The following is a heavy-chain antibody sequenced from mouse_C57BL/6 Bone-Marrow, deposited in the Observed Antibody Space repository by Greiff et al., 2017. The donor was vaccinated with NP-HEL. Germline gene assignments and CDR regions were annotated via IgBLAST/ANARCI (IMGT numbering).Heavy chain of an antibody. J-gene: IGHJ3*01. V-gene: IGHV5-4*03. CDR3: ARPFAD. Sequence: EVKLVESGGGLVKPGGSLKLSCAASGFTFSSYAMSWVRQTPEKRLEWVATISDGGSYTYYPDNVKGRFTISRDNAKNNLYLQMSHLKSEDTAMYYCARPFADWGQGTLVTVSA. CDR1: GFTFSSYA. CDR2: ISDGGSYT.